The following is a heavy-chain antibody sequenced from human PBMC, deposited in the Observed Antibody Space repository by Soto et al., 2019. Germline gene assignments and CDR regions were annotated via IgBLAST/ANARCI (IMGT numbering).Heavy chain of an antibody. V-gene: IGHV3-30*19. Sequence: QLQLVESGGGVVQPGTSLRLSCAASGFRFKSFVMHWVRQAPGKGLDWVAFTSYDGNNKDYGDSVKGRFTDSRDNSQNTLHLQMDFLRPEDTALYYCARWGTTGGFDLWGQGTLVSVSS. D-gene: IGHD3-16*01. CDR2: TSYDGNNK. J-gene: IGHJ4*02. CDR3: ARWGTTGGFDL. CDR1: GFRFKSFV.